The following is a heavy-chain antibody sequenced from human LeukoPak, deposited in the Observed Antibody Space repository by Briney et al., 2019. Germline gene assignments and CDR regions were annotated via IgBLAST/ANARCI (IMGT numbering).Heavy chain of an antibody. CDR2: ISSSGSTI. CDR3: ARGANWFDP. Sequence: PGGSLRLSCAASGFIFSSYEMNWVRQAPGKGLEWVSYISSSGSTIYYADSVKGRFTISRDNAKNSLYLQMNCLRAEDTAVYYCARGANWFDPWGQGTLVTVSS. V-gene: IGHV3-48*03. J-gene: IGHJ5*02. CDR1: GFIFSSYE.